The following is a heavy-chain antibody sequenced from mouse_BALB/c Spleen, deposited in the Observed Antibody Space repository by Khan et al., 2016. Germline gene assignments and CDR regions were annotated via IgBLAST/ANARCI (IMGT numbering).Heavy chain of an antibody. CDR1: GFTFSDYG. V-gene: IGHV5-15*02. Sequence: EVELVESGGGLVQPGGSRKLSCAASGFTFSDYGMAWVRQAPGKGPEWVAFISNLAYSIYYADTVTGRFTISRENAKNPLYLEMSSLRSEDTAMYYCARDGIGNYGAMDYWCQGTSVTVSS. D-gene: IGHD2-1*01. J-gene: IGHJ4*01. CDR2: ISNLAYSI. CDR3: ARDGIGNYGAMDY.